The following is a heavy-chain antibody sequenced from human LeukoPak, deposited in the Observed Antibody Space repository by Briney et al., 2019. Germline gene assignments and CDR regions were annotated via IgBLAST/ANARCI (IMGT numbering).Heavy chain of an antibody. CDR2: IRYDGTNTD. CDR1: GFIFSSYG. D-gene: IGHD6-13*01. Sequence: PGGSLRLSCTASGFIFSSYGMHWVRQAPGKGLEWVAFIRYDGTNTDDYADFMKGRFTISRDNSKNTLYLQMNSLRAEDTAVYYCARDLGTSSWMKWLDPWGQGTLVTVSS. V-gene: IGHV3-30*02. CDR3: ARDLGTSSWMKWLDP. J-gene: IGHJ5*02.